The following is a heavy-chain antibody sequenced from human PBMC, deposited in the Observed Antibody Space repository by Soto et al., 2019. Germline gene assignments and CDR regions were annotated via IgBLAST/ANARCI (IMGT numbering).Heavy chain of an antibody. CDR2: IIPMFAAT. Sequence: QVQLAQSGAEMTKPGSSVKVSCRASGGSFSDFAFSWVRQAPGQGLEWMGGIIPMFAATKYAQRLQDRGTITADESTNTVYLALNSLTSADTAIYYCARGAIAAVPAALSSYHDYTNYRFDSWGQGTLVTVSS. J-gene: IGHJ4*02. V-gene: IGHV1-69*01. CDR3: ARGAIAAVPAALSSYHDYTNYRFDS. D-gene: IGHD2-15*01. CDR1: GGSFSDFA.